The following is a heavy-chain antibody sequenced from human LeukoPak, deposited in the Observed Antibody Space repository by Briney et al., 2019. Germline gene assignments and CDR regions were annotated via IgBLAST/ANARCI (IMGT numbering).Heavy chain of an antibody. CDR2: IYPGDSDT. CDR1: GHIFTTYW. D-gene: IGHD1-26*01. V-gene: IGHV5-51*01. J-gene: IGHJ4*02. CDR3: ARRVDSYWFFDY. Sequence: PGESLKISCQGYGHIFTTYWIAWVRQMPGKGLEWMGIIYPGDSDTRYIPSFQGQVTISADKSINTAYLQWSSLKASDTAMYYCARRVDSYWFFDYWGQGTLVTVSS.